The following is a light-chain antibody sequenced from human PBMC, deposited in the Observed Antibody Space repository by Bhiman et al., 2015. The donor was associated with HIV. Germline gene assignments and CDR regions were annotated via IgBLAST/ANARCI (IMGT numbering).Light chain of an antibody. V-gene: IGLV1-44*01. CDR3: CSFAGTTTLVK. Sequence: QSVLTQPPSASGTPGQRVTISCSGSSSNIGSNTVNWYQQVPGTAPKLLIYRNNQRPSWVSNRFSGSKSGNTASLTISDLQAADEANYHCCSFAGTTTLVKFGGGTKLTVL. J-gene: IGLJ3*02. CDR2: RNN. CDR1: SSNIGSNT.